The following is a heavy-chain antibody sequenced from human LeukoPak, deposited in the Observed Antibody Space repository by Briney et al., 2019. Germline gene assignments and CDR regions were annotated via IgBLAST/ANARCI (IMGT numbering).Heavy chain of an antibody. V-gene: IGHV4-59*12. CDR2: IYYSGST. J-gene: IGHJ4*02. CDR1: GGSISSYY. Sequence: SETLSLTCTVSGGSISSYYWSWIRQPPGKGLEWIGYIYYSGSTNYNPSLKSRVTISVDTSKNQFSLKLSSVTAADTAVYYCGKEMKHGEIDYWGQGTLVTVSS. CDR3: GKEMKHGEIDY.